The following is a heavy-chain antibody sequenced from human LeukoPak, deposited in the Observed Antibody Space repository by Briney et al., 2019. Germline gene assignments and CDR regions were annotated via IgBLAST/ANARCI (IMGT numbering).Heavy chain of an antibody. CDR1: GLTVSANC. D-gene: IGHD1-14*01. V-gene: IGHV3-23*01. J-gene: IGHJ4*02. CDR2: ISGSGGST. CDR3: AKDGPEPTFFDY. Sequence: GGSLRLSCAASGLTVSANCMSWIRQAPGKGLEWVSAISGSGGSTYYADSVKGRITISRDNSKNTLYVQMNSLRAEDTAVYYCAKDGPEPTFFDYWGQGTLVTVSS.